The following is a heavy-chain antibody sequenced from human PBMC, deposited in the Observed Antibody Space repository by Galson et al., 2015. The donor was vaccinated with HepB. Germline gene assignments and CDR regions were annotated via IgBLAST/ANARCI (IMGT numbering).Heavy chain of an antibody. J-gene: IGHJ4*02. D-gene: IGHD5-12*01. V-gene: IGHV1-2*02. Sequence: SVKVSCKASGYTFTGYYMHWVRQAPGQGLEWMGWINPNSGGTNYAQKFQGRVTMTRATSISTAYMELSRLRSDDTAVYYCARDKVQWLRLHDYWGQGTLVTVSS. CDR3: ARDKVQWLRLHDY. CDR1: GYTFTGYY. CDR2: INPNSGGT.